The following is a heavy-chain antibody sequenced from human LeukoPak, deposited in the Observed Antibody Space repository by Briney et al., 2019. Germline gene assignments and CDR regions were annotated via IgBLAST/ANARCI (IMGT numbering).Heavy chain of an antibody. CDR1: GGSIGSSSYY. V-gene: IGHV4-39*01. D-gene: IGHD6-6*01. CDR2: IYYSGST. J-gene: IGHJ4*02. CDR3: ARHPRIAARREFDY. Sequence: PSETLSLTCTVSGGSIGSSSYYWGWIRQPPGKGLEWIGSIYYSGSTYYNPSLKSRVTISVDTSKNQFSLNLSSVTAADTALYYCARHPRIAARREFDYWGQGTLVTVSS.